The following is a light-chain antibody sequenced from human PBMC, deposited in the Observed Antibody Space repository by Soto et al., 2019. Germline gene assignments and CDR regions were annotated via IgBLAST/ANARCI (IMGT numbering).Light chain of an antibody. CDR3: ASCTRSTVYI. J-gene: IGLJ1*01. V-gene: IGLV2-8*01. Sequence: QSALTQPPSASGSPGQSVTISCTGTSSDVTAYNYVSWYQHHPGKAPNLIIYDVNKRPSGVPGRFSGSKSGNTASLTVSGLQDEAEANYFGASCTRSTVYIFGTGTKLTVL. CDR2: DVN. CDR1: SSDVTAYNY.